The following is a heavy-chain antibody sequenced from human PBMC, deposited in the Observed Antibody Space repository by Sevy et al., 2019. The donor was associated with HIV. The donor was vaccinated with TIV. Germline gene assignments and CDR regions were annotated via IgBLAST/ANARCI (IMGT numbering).Heavy chain of an antibody. CDR2: IYTSGST. D-gene: IGHD3-3*01. CDR1: GGSISSGSYY. J-gene: IGHJ4*02. V-gene: IGHV4-61*02. CDR3: ARGVAEGGGHYDFWSGYPYYFDY. Sequence: SETLSLTCTVSGGSISSGSYYWSWIRQPAGKGLEWIGRIYTSGSTNYNPSLKSRVTMSVDTSKNQFSLKLSSVTAADTAVYYCARGVAEGGGHYDFWSGYPYYFDYWGQGTLVTVSS.